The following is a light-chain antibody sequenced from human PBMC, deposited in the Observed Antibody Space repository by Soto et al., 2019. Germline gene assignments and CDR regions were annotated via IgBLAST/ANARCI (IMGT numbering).Light chain of an antibody. J-gene: IGLJ1*01. Sequence: QSVLTQPASVSGSPGHSIAISCTGTSSDVGGYDYVSWYQQQPDKAPKLMIYEVTKRPSGVSNRFSGSKSGNTASLTISGLSSEDDADYYCSSHTSGSTRVFGTGTKVTVL. CDR1: SSDVGGYDY. V-gene: IGLV2-14*01. CDR3: SSHTSGSTRV. CDR2: EVT.